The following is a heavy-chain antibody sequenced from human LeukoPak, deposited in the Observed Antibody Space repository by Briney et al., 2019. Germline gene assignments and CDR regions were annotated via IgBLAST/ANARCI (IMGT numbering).Heavy chain of an antibody. D-gene: IGHD4-17*01. CDR2: IKSKTNGGTT. V-gene: IGHV3-15*01. CDR3: TKFDYAALEY. J-gene: IGHJ4*02. CDR1: GFTFSNAW. Sequence: PGGSLRLSCVASGFTFSNAWMSWVRQAPGKGLEWVGRIKSKTNGGTTDYAAPVKGRFTISRDDSKNTLYLQMNSLKPEDTAVYYCTKFDYAALEYWGQGALVTVSS.